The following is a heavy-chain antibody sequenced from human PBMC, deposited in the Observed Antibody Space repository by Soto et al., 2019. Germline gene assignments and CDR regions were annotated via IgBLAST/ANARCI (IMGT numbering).Heavy chain of an antibody. Sequence: SETLSLTCPVSGGSISSGGYYWSWIRQHPGKGLEWIGYIYYSGRTYYNPSLHSRVSIAVDTTENQFSLKLTSVTDADTSVYYSARGSFSSSSSWFDPWGRGTLVTVSS. V-gene: IGHV4-31*03. CDR3: ARGSFSSSSSWFDP. J-gene: IGHJ5*02. D-gene: IGHD6-6*01. CDR1: GGSISSGGYY. CDR2: IYYSGRT.